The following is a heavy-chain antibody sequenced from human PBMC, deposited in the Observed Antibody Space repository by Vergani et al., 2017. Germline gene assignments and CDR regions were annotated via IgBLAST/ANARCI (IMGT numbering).Heavy chain of an antibody. V-gene: IGHV3-30*18. CDR2: ISYDGSNK. CDR3: AKVGLISGSYYEFWWDYYYYYGMDV. J-gene: IGHJ6*02. CDR1: GFTFSSYG. D-gene: IGHD1-26*01. Sequence: QVQLVESGGGVVQPGRSLRLSCAASGFTFSSYGMHWVRQAPGKGLEWVAVISYDGSNKYYADSVKGRFTISRDNSKNTLYLQMNSLRAEDTAVYYCAKVGLISGSYYEFWWDYYYYYGMDVWGQGTTVTVSS.